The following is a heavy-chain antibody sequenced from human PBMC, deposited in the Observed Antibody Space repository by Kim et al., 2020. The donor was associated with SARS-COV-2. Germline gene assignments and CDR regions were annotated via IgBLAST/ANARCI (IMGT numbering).Heavy chain of an antibody. V-gene: IGHV1-46*01. D-gene: IGHD6-13*01. Sequence: ASVKVSCKASGYTFTSYYMHWVRQAPGQGLEWMGIINPSGGSTSYAQKFQGRVTMTRDTSTSTVYMELSSLRSEDTAVYYCARDLGIAAAGRTIQNWFDPWGQGTLVTVSS. CDR1: GYTFTSYY. CDR2: INPSGGST. J-gene: IGHJ5*02. CDR3: ARDLGIAAAGRTIQNWFDP.